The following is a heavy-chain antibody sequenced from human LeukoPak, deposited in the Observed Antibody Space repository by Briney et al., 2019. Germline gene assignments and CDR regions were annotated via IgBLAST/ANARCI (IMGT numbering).Heavy chain of an antibody. CDR1: GFTFSSYG. D-gene: IGHD3-10*01. V-gene: IGHV3-30*02. CDR3: AKDQRSGEYDYGWGPFDI. Sequence: GGSLRLSCAASGFTFSSYGMHWVRQAPGKGLEWVAFIRYDGSNKYYADSVKGRFTISRVNAENTLYLQMNSLRADDTAIYYCAKDQRSGEYDYGWGPFDIWGQGTMVTVSS. J-gene: IGHJ3*02. CDR2: IRYDGSNK.